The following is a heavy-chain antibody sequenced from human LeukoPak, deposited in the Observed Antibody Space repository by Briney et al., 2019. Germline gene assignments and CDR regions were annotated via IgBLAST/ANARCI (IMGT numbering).Heavy chain of an antibody. CDR3: ARHEAGVGWGATLSSWFDP. CDR1: GGSISSSSYY. J-gene: IGHJ5*02. V-gene: IGHV4-39*01. CDR2: IYYSGST. Sequence: PSETLSLTCTVSGGSISSSSYYWGWIRQPPGKGLEWIGSIYYSGSTYYNPSLKSRVTISVDTSKNQFSLKLSSVTAADTAVYYCARHEAGVGWGATLSSWFDPWGQGTLVTVSS. D-gene: IGHD1-26*01.